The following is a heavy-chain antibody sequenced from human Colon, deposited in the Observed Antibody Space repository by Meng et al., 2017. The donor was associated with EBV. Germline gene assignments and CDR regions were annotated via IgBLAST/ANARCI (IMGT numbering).Heavy chain of an antibody. CDR1: GFTFSHYA. D-gene: IGHD6-13*01. CDR3: ATSIVAAGTIDY. CDR2: IWSNGINK. V-gene: IGHV3-33*01. J-gene: IGHJ4*02. Sequence: QVQLVVSGGGVVQPGRSLRRSCAASGFTFSHYAIHWVRQAPGKGLEWVAVIWSNGINKYYGDAVKGRFTISRDNSKDMVYLQMESLRAEDTALYYCATSIVAAGTIDYWGQGTLVTVST.